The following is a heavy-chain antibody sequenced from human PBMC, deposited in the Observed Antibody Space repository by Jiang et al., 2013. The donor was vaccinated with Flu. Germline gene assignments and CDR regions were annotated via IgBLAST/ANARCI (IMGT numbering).Heavy chain of an antibody. D-gene: IGHD6-13*01. CDR1: GYSFTSYA. CDR2: INTNTWNP. CDR3: ARSTGLSGWYFPFDY. V-gene: IGHV7-4-1*02. J-gene: IGHJ4*02. Sequence: SGSELKKPGASVKVSCKASGYSFTSYAMNWVRQAPGQGLEWMGWINTNTWNPTYAQGFTGRYVFSMDISVSTTFLQISSLKAEDTAVYYCARSTGLSGWYFPFDYVGPGNPGHRLL.